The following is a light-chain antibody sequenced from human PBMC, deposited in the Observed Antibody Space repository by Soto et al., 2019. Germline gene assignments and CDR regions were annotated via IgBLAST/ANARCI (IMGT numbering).Light chain of an antibody. J-gene: IGLJ3*02. Sequence: QSALTQPPSASGSPGQSVTISCTGTSSDVGGYNYVSWYQQHPGKPPKLMIYEVSKRPSGVPDRSSGSKSGNTASLTVSGVQAEDEADYYCSSYAGSNNYWVFGGGTKLTVL. CDR3: SSYAGSNNYWV. CDR1: SSDVGGYNY. V-gene: IGLV2-8*01. CDR2: EVS.